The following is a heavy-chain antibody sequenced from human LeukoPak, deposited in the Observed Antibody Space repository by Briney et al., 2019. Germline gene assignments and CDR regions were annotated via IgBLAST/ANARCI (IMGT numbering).Heavy chain of an antibody. CDR1: GFTFSSYS. D-gene: IGHD5-12*01. CDR2: ISSSSSYI. J-gene: IGHJ5*02. Sequence: PGGSLRLSCAASGFTFSSYSMNWVRQAPGKGLEWVSSISSSSSYIYYADSVKGRFTISRDNAKNSLYLQMNSLRAEDTAVYYCARARYDYRLPVDPWGQGTLVTVSS. CDR3: ARARYDYRLPVDP. V-gene: IGHV3-21*01.